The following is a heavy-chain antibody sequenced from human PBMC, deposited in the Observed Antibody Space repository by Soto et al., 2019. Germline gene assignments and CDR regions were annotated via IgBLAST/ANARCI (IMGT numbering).Heavy chain of an antibody. CDR3: ARGGHSSGWYPSFDY. CDR2: IYHSGST. J-gene: IGHJ4*02. D-gene: IGHD6-19*01. V-gene: IGHV4-30-2*01. Sequence: PSETLSLTCAVSGGSISSGGYSWSWIRQPPGKGLEWIGYIYHSGSTYYNPSLKSRVTISVDRSKNQFSLKLSSVTAADTAVYCCARGGHSSGWYPSFDYWGQGTLVTVSS. CDR1: GGSISSGGYS.